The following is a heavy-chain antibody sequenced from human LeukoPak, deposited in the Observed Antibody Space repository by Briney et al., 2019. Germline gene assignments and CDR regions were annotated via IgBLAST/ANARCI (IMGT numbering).Heavy chain of an antibody. Sequence: GGSLRLSCAASGFTFSSYGMHWVRQAPCKGLEWVAVISYDGSNKYYADSVKGRFTISRDNSKNTLYLQMNSLRAEDTAVYYCAKDSLWFGELFGAFDIWGQGTMVTVSS. J-gene: IGHJ3*02. CDR2: ISYDGSNK. V-gene: IGHV3-30*18. D-gene: IGHD3-10*01. CDR3: AKDSLWFGELFGAFDI. CDR1: GFTFSSYG.